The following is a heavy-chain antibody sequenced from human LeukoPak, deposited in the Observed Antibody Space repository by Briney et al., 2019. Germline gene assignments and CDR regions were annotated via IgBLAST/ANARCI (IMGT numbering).Heavy chain of an antibody. CDR3: ARAPYSSSWYYFDF. Sequence: GGSLRLSCAASGFAFSDYYMNWLRQAPGKGLEWISYISSSASIISYADSAKGRFTISRDNAKNSLYLQMNSLRVEDTAVYYCARAPYSSSWYYFDFWGQGTLVTVSS. CDR2: ISSSASII. D-gene: IGHD6-13*01. V-gene: IGHV3-11*01. CDR1: GFAFSDYY. J-gene: IGHJ4*02.